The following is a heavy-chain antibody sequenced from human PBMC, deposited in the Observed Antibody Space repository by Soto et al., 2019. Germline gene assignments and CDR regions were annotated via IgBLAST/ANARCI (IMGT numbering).Heavy chain of an antibody. D-gene: IGHD3-3*01. J-gene: IGHJ6*02. Sequence: SETLSLTCTVSGGSISSGGYYWSWIRQHPRKGLEWIGYIYYSGSTYYNPSLKSRVTISVDTSKNQFSLKLSSVTAADTAVYYCARDYNDFWSGYRSYYGMDVWGQGTTVT. V-gene: IGHV4-31*03. CDR3: ARDYNDFWSGYRSYYGMDV. CDR2: IYYSGST. CDR1: GGSISSGGYY.